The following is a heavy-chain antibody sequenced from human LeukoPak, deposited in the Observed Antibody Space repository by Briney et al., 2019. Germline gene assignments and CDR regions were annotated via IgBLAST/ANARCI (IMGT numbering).Heavy chain of an antibody. CDR1: GFTFSSYW. CDR3: ARNPGENGYFYGWCAP. Sequence: GGSLRLSCVASGFTFSSYWMTWVRQAPGKGLEWVADIKEDGSGRYYLDSVKGRFTISRDNAKSSLYLQMHSLRAEDTAVYYCARNPGENGYFYGWCAPWGQGTLVSVSS. J-gene: IGHJ5*02. CDR2: IKEDGSGR. V-gene: IGHV3-7*01. D-gene: IGHD5-18*01.